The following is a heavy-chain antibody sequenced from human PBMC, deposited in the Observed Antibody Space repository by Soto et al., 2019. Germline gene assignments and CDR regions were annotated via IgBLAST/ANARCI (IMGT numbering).Heavy chain of an antibody. J-gene: IGHJ6*02. V-gene: IGHV3-48*02. Sequence: GSLKLSCAASGFTFSSYSMNWVRQAPGKGLEWVSYISSSSSTIYYADSVKGRFTISRDNAKNSLYLQMNSLRDEDTAVYYCAREYTAWPLAYGLDVWGQGTTVTVSS. CDR3: AREYTAWPLAYGLDV. CDR2: ISSSSSTI. D-gene: IGHD2-2*02. CDR1: GFTFSSYS.